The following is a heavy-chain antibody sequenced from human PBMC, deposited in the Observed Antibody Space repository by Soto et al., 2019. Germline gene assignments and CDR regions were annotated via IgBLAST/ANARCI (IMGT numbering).Heavy chain of an antibody. J-gene: IGHJ4*02. CDR2: IYYSGST. CDR1: GGSISSYY. CDR3: ASRWGTPFDF. Sequence: QVQLQESGPGLVKPSETLSLTCTVSGGSISSYYWSWIRQPPGKGLEWIGYIYYSGSTNYNPSPKRRATISVDTSKNQFSRKRSSVTAADTAGYSCASRWGTPFDFWGQGTLVTVSP. D-gene: IGHD3-16*01. V-gene: IGHV4-59*08.